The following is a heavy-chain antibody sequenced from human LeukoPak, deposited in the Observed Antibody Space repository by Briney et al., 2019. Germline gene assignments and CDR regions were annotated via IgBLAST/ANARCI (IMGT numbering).Heavy chain of an antibody. CDR2: ISYDGSNK. D-gene: IGHD2-15*01. Sequence: GGSLSLFCAASGFTFSSYAMHWVRQAPGKGLEWVAVISYDGSNKYYADSVKGRFTISRDNSKNTLYLQMNSLRAEDTAVYYCERSMSGGLGFFQYWGQGTMVVVSS. CDR3: ERSMSGGLGFFQY. V-gene: IGHV3-30-3*01. CDR1: GFTFSSYA. J-gene: IGHJ1*01.